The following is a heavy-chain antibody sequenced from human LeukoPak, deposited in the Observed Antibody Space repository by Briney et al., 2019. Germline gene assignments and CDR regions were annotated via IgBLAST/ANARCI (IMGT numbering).Heavy chain of an antibody. J-gene: IGHJ6*03. D-gene: IGHD6-13*01. CDR2: ISWNSDTI. Sequence: GGSLRLSCAVSGFTFDDYAMHWVRQVPGKSLEWVSHISWNSDTIGYADSVKGRFTISRDNSKNSLYLQMNSLRAEDTALYYCAKVASSSYYYMDVWGKGTTVTVSS. CDR1: GFTFDDYA. V-gene: IGHV3-9*01. CDR3: AKVASSSYYYMDV.